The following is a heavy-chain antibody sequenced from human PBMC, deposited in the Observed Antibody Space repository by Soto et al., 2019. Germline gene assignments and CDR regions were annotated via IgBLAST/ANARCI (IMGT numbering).Heavy chain of an antibody. Sequence: QVQLQESGPGLVKPSQTLSLTCTVSGASITRDSYYWSWIRQHPGKGLEWIGYIIYSGSTHYNPSLKSRVAISVDTSKNQFSLQLSSVTAADTAIYYCARATTVTTAWGFDYWGQGTLVTVSS. CDR3: ARATTVTTAWGFDY. CDR1: GASITRDSYY. D-gene: IGHD4-17*01. J-gene: IGHJ4*02. V-gene: IGHV4-31*03. CDR2: IIYSGST.